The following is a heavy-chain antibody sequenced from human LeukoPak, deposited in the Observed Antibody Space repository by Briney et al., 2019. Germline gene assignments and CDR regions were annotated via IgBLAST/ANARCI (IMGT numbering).Heavy chain of an antibody. V-gene: IGHV3-23*01. Sequence: GGSLRLSCEVAGFTFSSYAMNWVRQAPGRGLEWVSGISGSGGTTYYADSVKGRFTISRDNSKNTLYLQMNSLRAEDTAVYYCATARTLRVTTSFDHWGRGALVTVSS. D-gene: IGHD4-17*01. J-gene: IGHJ4*02. CDR3: ATARTLRVTTSFDH. CDR2: ISGSGGTT. CDR1: GFTFSSYA.